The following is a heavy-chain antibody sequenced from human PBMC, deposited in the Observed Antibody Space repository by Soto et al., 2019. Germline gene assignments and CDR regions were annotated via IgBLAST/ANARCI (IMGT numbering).Heavy chain of an antibody. Sequence: GGSLRLSCAASGFTFSSYWMSWVRQAPGKGLEWVANIKQDGSEKYYVDSVKGRFTISRDNAKNSLYLQMNSLRAEDTAVYYCARAPSSWGSGGGINYYYYYMDVWGKGTTVTVSS. D-gene: IGHD1-26*01. CDR3: ARAPSSWGSGGGINYYYYYMDV. CDR1: GFTFSSYW. CDR2: IKQDGSEK. V-gene: IGHV3-7*01. J-gene: IGHJ6*03.